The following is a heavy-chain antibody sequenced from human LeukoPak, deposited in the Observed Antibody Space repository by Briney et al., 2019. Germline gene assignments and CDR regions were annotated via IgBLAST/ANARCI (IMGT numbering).Heavy chain of an antibody. V-gene: IGHV1-46*01. CDR2: INPDGGST. J-gene: IGHJ6*02. D-gene: IGHD4-23*01. Sequence: GASVKVSCKASGYTFTSYWIQWVRQAPGQGLEWMGLINPDGGSTAYAHRFQGRVIMTRDTSTSTAYMELSSLRSEDTAVYYCAATVAASSYGMDVWGQGTTVTVSS. CDR3: AATVAASSYGMDV. CDR1: GYTFTSYW.